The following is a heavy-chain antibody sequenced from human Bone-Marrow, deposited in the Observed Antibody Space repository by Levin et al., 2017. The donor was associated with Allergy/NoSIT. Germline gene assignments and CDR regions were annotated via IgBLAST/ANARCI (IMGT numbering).Heavy chain of an antibody. D-gene: IGHD3-10*01. Sequence: ASVKVSCKASGFSFTNYYIHWMRQAPGQGLEWMGIINPSGRRTTVYAQKFQDRITMTRDTSTRTDYMELSSLRSDDTAVYYCVRELSEDFNIWGQGTMVTVSS. J-gene: IGHJ3*02. V-gene: IGHV1-46*01. CDR1: GFSFTNYY. CDR3: VRELSEDFNI. CDR2: INPSGRRTT.